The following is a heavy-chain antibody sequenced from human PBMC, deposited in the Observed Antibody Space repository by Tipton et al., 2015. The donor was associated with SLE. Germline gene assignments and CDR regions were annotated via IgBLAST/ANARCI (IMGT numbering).Heavy chain of an antibody. CDR1: GASISRHY. CDR2: VYYSVNT. CDR3: ARLPTGFPNWFDP. J-gene: IGHJ5*02. D-gene: IGHD4-17*01. Sequence: TLSLTCTVSGASISRHYWTWIRQPPGKGLEWIGYVYYSVNTNYNPALKSRVTISMDTSKNQFSLKLSSVTAADTAVYYCARLPTGFPNWFDPWGQGTLVTVSS. V-gene: IGHV4-59*08.